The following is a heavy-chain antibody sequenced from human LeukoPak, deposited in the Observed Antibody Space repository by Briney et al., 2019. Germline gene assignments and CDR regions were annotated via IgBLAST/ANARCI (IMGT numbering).Heavy chain of an antibody. D-gene: IGHD5-24*01. Sequence: SVKVSCKASGGTFSSYTISWVRQAPGQGLEWMGRIIPILGITNYAQKFQGRVTITADKSTSTAYMELSSLRSEDTAVYYCARGDRDGYNYVAEYFQHWGQGTLVTVSS. V-gene: IGHV1-69*02. CDR3: ARGDRDGYNYVAEYFQH. CDR1: GGTFSSYT. CDR2: IIPILGIT. J-gene: IGHJ1*01.